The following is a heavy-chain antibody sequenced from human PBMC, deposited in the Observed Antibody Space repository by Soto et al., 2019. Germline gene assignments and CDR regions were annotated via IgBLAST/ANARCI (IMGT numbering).Heavy chain of an antibody. CDR1: GFTFSSYA. V-gene: IGHV3-30-3*01. J-gene: IGHJ6*02. D-gene: IGHD6-19*01. CDR3: ARGSSGWYWNYGMDV. CDR2: ISYDGSNK. Sequence: PGGTLRLSCAASGFTFSSYAMHWVRQAPGKGLEWVAVISYDGSNKYYADSVKGRFTISRDNSKNTLYLQMNSPRAEDTAVYYCARGSSGWYWNYGMDVWGQGTTVTVSS.